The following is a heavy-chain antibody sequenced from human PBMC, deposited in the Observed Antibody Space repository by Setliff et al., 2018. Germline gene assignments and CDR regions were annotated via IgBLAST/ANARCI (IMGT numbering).Heavy chain of an antibody. CDR3: ARDVWGAGTGWFDL. D-gene: IGHD1-1*01. CDR1: GDSINENH. Sequence: PSETLSLTCNVSGDSINENHWTWIRQPPGKGLEWIGYIYTSGSTHYNPSLKSRVTISVDTSKNQFSLKLSSVAAADTAVYYCARDVWGAGTGWFDLWGLGILVTVSS. J-gene: IGHJ5*02. V-gene: IGHV4-4*08. CDR2: IYTSGST.